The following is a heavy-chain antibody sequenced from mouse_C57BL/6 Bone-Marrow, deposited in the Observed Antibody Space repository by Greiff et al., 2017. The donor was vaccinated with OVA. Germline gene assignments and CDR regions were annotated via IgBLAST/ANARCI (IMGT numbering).Heavy chain of an antibody. CDR3: ARSLLLRDY. D-gene: IGHD1-1*01. V-gene: IGHV1-64*01. CDR1: GYTFTSYW. J-gene: IGHJ2*01. CDR2: IHPNSGST. Sequence: VQLKQSGAELVKPGASVKLSCKASGYTFTSYWMHWVKQRPGQGLEWIGMIHPNSGSTNYNEKFKSKATLTVDKSSSTAYMQLSSLTSEDSAVYYCARSLLLRDYWGQGTTLTVSS.